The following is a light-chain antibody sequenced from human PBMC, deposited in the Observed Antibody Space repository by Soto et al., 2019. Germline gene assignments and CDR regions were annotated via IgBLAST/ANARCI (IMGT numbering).Light chain of an antibody. V-gene: IGKV3-20*01. CDR3: QQYTYSPWT. Sequence: EVVLTQSPGTLSLSPGERATLSCRASQSVSSGYIGWYQQKPGQAPRLLIYGASSRATGIPDRFSGSGSGADFTLTISRLETEDVALYFCQQYTYSPWTLGEGTKVDIK. CDR2: GAS. CDR1: QSVSSGY. J-gene: IGKJ1*01.